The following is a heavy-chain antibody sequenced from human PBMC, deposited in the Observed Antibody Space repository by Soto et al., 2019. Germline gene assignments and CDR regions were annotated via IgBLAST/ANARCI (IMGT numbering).Heavy chain of an antibody. Sequence: EVQLVESGGGLVQPGGSLRLSCAASGFTFSSYWMSWVRQAPGKGLEWVANTKQDESEQFYVDSVKGRFTIYRDNTRKSLSLQMNSLRAEETGIYYCAREGSCYSVYWGQGTLVTVSS. CDR2: TKQDESEQ. D-gene: IGHD3-22*01. CDR3: AREGSCYSVY. J-gene: IGHJ4*02. V-gene: IGHV3-7*01. CDR1: GFTFSSYW.